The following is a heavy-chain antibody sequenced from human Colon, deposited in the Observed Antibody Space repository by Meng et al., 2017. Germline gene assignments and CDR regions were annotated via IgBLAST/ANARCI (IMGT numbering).Heavy chain of an antibody. CDR3: ATGLRHGDWFDP. J-gene: IGHJ5*02. V-gene: IGHV4-31*04. Sequence: QVRLQESGPGLVKPSQTLSLTCNVSGLSIGTTGDYWTWIRQRPGKGLEWIGKIFYTGTAHYNPSLKTRAAMSVDRSKNQFSLKLSSVTAADTAVYYRATGLRHGDWFDPWGPGTLVTVSS. CDR1: GLSIGTTGDY. CDR2: IFYTGTA. D-gene: IGHD4-17*01.